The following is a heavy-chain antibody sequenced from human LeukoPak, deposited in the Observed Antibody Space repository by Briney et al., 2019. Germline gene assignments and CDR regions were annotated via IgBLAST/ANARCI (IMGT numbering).Heavy chain of an antibody. J-gene: IGHJ6*03. CDR1: GGTFSSYA. CDR2: IIPIFGTA. D-gene: IGHD2-2*02. Sequence: SVKVSGKASGGTFSSYAISWVRQAPGQGLEWMGGIIPIFGTANYAQKFQGRVTITADESTSTAYMELSSLRSEDTAVYYCARVVPAAITYYYYYMDVWGKGTTVTVSS. V-gene: IGHV1-69*13. CDR3: ARVVPAAITYYYYYMDV.